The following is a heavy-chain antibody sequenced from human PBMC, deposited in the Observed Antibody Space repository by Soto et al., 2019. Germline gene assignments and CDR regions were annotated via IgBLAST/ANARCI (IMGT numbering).Heavy chain of an antibody. J-gene: IGHJ4*02. CDR2: VSSSSSHI. CDR3: ARCMGYDGSGYAFFDS. Sequence: EVQLVESGGGLVKPGGSLRLSCAASGFTFSGHTINWVRQAPGKGLEWVSSVSSSSSHIYYADSVKGRCTVSRDNAEKSLYLQMNSLRAEDTAIYYCARCMGYDGSGYAFFDSWGQGTLVTVSS. V-gene: IGHV3-21*01. D-gene: IGHD3-10*01. CDR1: GFTFSGHT.